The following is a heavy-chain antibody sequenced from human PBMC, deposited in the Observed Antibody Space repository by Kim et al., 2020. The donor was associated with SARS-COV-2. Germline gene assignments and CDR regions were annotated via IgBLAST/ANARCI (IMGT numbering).Heavy chain of an antibody. V-gene: IGHV1-3*01. D-gene: IGHD3-10*01. CDR1: GYTFTSYA. CDR2: INAGNGNT. CDR3: ARDQRAMVRGVYYYYYGMDV. Sequence: ASVKVSCKASGYTFTSYAMHWVRQAPGQRLEWMGWINAGNGNTKYSQKFQGRVTITRDTSASTAYMELSSLRSEDTAVYYCARDQRAMVRGVYYYYYGMDVWGQGTTVTVSS. J-gene: IGHJ6*02.